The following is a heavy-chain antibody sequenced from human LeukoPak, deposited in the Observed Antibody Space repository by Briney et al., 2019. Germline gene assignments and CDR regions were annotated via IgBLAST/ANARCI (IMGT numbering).Heavy chain of an antibody. D-gene: IGHD3-10*01. J-gene: IGHJ6*03. CDR3: AKGGPRYYYYYYMDV. V-gene: IGHV3-43D*03. CDR2: ISWDGGST. CDR1: GFTFDDYA. Sequence: AGGSLRPSCAASGFTFDDYAMHWVRQAPGKGLEWVSLISWDGGSTYYADSVKGRFTISRDNSKNSLYLQMNSLRAEDTALYYCAKGGPRYYYYYYMDVWGKGTTVTVSS.